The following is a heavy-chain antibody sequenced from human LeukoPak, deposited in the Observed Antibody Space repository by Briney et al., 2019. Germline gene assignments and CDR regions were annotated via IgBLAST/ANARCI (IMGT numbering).Heavy chain of an antibody. CDR3: ARLPEYCSSTSCQGAFDI. Sequence: SETLSLTCTVSGGSISSYYWSWIRQPPGKGLEWIGYIYYSGSTNYNPSLKSRVAISVDTSKNQFSLKLSSVTAADTAVYYCARLPEYCSSTSCQGAFDIWGQGTMVTVSS. D-gene: IGHD2-2*01. J-gene: IGHJ3*02. CDR2: IYYSGST. CDR1: GGSISSYY. V-gene: IGHV4-59*08.